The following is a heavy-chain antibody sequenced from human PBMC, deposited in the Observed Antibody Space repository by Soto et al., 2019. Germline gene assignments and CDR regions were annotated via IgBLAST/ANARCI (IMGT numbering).Heavy chain of an antibody. D-gene: IGHD1-1*01. J-gene: IGHJ4*02. Sequence: PSETLSLTCAVSGGSISSGGYSWSWIRQPPGKGLEWIGYIYYSGSTYYNPSLKSRVTISVDTSKNQFSLKLSSVTAADTAVYYCARYSDFHWNFDYWGQGTLVTVSS. CDR3: ARYSDFHWNFDY. CDR2: IYYSGST. V-gene: IGHV4-31*11. CDR1: GGSISSGGYS.